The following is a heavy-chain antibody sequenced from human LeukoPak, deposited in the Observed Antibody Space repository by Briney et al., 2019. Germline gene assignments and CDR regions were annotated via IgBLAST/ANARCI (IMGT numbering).Heavy chain of an antibody. J-gene: IGHJ4*02. V-gene: IGHV1-69*05. CDR1: GGTFSSYA. CDR3: ARANYYYDSSGYYYFDY. D-gene: IGHD3-22*01. CDR2: IIPIFGTA. Sequence: SVKVSCKASGGTFSSYAISWVRQAPGQGLEWMGGIIPIFGTANYAQKFQGRVTITTDESTSTAYMELSSLRSEDTAVYYCARANYYYDSSGYYYFDYWGQGTLDTVSS.